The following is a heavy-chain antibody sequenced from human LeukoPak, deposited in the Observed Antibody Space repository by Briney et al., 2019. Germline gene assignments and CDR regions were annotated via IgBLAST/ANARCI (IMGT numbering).Heavy chain of an antibody. CDR2: ISYDGSNK. J-gene: IGHJ3*02. Sequence: GGSLRLSCAASGFTFSSYAMHWVRQAPGKGLEWVAVISYDGSNKYYADSVKGRFTISRDNSKNTLYLQMNSLRAEDTAVYYCAKELTWIQLWPPGAFDIWGQGTMVTVSS. V-gene: IGHV3-30*04. CDR1: GFTFSSYA. CDR3: AKELTWIQLWPPGAFDI. D-gene: IGHD5-18*01.